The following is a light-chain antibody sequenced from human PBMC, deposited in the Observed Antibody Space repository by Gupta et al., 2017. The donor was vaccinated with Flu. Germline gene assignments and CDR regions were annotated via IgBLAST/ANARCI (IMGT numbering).Light chain of an antibody. V-gene: IGLV2-14*01. CDR3: SSYTSSSTPYV. Sequence: QSALHQPASVSGSPGQATTISCTGTSTDVGGYNYVSWYQQNPGKAPKLMIYEVSNRSSGVSDRFSGSKSGNTASLTISGLQAEDEADYYCSSYTSSSTPYVFGAGTKVTVL. J-gene: IGLJ1*01. CDR2: EVS. CDR1: STDVGGYNY.